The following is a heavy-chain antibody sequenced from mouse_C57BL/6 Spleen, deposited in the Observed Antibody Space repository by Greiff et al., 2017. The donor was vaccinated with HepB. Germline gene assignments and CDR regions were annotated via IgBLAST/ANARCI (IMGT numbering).Heavy chain of an antibody. CDR1: GYAFSSSW. Sequence: QVQLQQSGPELVKPGASVKISCKASGYAFSSSWMNWVKQRPGKGLEWIGRIYPGDGDTNYNGKFKGKATLTADKSSSTAYMQLSSLTSEDSAVYFCAREDPIYYDYDGFAYWGQGTLVTVSA. CDR2: IYPGDGDT. D-gene: IGHD2-4*01. J-gene: IGHJ3*01. CDR3: AREDPIYYDYDGFAY. V-gene: IGHV1-82*01.